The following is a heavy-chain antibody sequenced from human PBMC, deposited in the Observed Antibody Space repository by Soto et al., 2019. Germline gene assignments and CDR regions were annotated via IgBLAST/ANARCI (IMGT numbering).Heavy chain of an antibody. V-gene: IGHV4-39*01. CDR1: GGSISSGISY. CDR2: IYSSGST. CDR3: ARRGVEGGGWRYFDI. Sequence: ETLSLTWTVSGGSISSGISYWGWIRQPPGKGLEWIASIYSSGSTYYNMSLKSRVTISVDASKDQFSLKVTSVTAADTAVYYCARRGVEGGGWRYFDIWGRGSLVTVSS. D-gene: IGHD6-19*01. J-gene: IGHJ2*01.